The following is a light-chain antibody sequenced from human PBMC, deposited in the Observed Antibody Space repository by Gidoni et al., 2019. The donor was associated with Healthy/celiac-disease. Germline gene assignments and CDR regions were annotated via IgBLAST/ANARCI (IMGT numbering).Light chain of an antibody. J-gene: IGKJ1*01. CDR1: QSISSW. Sequence: IQRTQYPSTLSASVGDRVTITCRASQSISSWLAWYQQKPGKAPKLLIYKASSLESGVPSRFSGSGSWTEFTLTISNLQPDDFAAYYCPPDNGYGWTFGQGTKVEIK. CDR2: KAS. CDR3: PPDNGYGWT. V-gene: IGKV1-5*03.